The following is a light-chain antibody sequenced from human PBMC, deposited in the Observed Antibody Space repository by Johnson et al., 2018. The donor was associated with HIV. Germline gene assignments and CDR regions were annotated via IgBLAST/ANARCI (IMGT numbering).Light chain of an antibody. V-gene: IGLV1-51*02. Sequence: QSVLTQPPSVSAAPGQKVTISCSGSSSNIVNNYVSWYQQLPGTAPKLLIYENNKRPSGIPDRFSGSKSGTSATLGITGLQTGDEADYYCGTWDSSLSGVFGTGTKVTVL. CDR2: ENN. CDR1: SSNIVNNY. J-gene: IGLJ1*01. CDR3: GTWDSSLSGV.